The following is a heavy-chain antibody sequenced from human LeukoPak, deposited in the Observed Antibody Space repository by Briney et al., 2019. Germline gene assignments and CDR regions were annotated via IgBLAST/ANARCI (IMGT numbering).Heavy chain of an antibody. D-gene: IGHD3-22*01. CDR3: ARGADEGPYYYDSSGYVLSDY. CDR1: GFTFSSYG. J-gene: IGHJ4*02. CDR2: ISYDGSNK. Sequence: GGSLRLSCAASGFTFSSYGMHWVRQAPGKGLEWVAVISYDGSNKYYADSVKGRFTISRDNSKNTLYLQMNSLRAEDTAVYYCARGADEGPYYYDSSGYVLSDYWGQGTLVTVSS. V-gene: IGHV3-30*03.